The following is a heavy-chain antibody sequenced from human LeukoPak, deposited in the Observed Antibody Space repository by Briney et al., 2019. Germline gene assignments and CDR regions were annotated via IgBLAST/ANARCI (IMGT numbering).Heavy chain of an antibody. D-gene: IGHD4-17*01. CDR1: GFTFTIYT. CDR3: ARGLRRGDY. CDR2: ISSTGNNI. Sequence: GGSLRLSCGASGFTFTIYTMNWVRQAPGRGLEWVSSISSTGNNIYYADSVKGRFTISRDNAKVSLYLEMNSLRAEDTAVYYCARGLRRGDYWGQGTLVTVSS. V-gene: IGHV3-21*01. J-gene: IGHJ4*02.